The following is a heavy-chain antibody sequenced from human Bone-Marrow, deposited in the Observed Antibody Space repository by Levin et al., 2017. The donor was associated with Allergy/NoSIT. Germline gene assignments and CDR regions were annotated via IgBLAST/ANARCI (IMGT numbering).Heavy chain of an antibody. CDR1: GASITTYY. CDR3: AGAGGTVSTSFDY. V-gene: IGHV4-59*01. D-gene: IGHD1-26*01. CDR2: IYYSGTT. J-gene: IGHJ4*02. Sequence: GSLRLSCTVSGASITTYYWSWIRQPPGKGLEWIGYIYYSGTTSYNTSLKSRVTISLDTFENQFSLMLSSVTAADTAVYYCAGAGGTVSTSFDYWGQGTLVTVSS.